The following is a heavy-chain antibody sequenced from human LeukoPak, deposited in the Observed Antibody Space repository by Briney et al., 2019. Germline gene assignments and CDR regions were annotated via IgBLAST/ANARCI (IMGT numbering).Heavy chain of an antibody. J-gene: IGHJ4*02. CDR2: IFPADSDT. CDR1: GYNFATDW. Sequence: SGESLKISCKGSGYNFATDWIGWVRQMPGKGLEWMGIIFPADSDTRYNPSFQGQVTISSDKSITTAYLQWSSLKASDTAMYYCARHKPGYSYGDWGQGTLVTVSS. V-gene: IGHV5-51*01. D-gene: IGHD5-18*01. CDR3: ARHKPGYSYGD.